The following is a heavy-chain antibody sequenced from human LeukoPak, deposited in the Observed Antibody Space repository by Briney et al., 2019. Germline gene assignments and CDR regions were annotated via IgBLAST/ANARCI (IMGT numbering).Heavy chain of an antibody. J-gene: IGHJ4*02. CDR3: ARLHSSSWYSFDY. D-gene: IGHD6-13*01. Sequence: SETLSLTCTVSGGSISSYYWSWIRQPPGEGLEWIGYIYYSGSTNYNPSLKSRVTISVDTSKNQFSLKLSSVTAADTAVYYCARLHSSSWYSFDYWGQGTPVTVSS. CDR1: GGSISSYY. V-gene: IGHV4-59*01. CDR2: IYYSGST.